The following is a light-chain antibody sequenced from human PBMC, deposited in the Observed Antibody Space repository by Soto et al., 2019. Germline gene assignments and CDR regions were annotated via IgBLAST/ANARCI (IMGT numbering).Light chain of an antibody. V-gene: IGKV1-5*01. CDR2: DAS. CDR1: QSISSW. J-gene: IGKJ1*01. Sequence: DIPMTQSPSTLSASVGDRVTITCRASQSISSWLAWYQQKPGQAPKLLIYDASSLESGVPSRFSGSGSGTEFTLTISSLQPDDFATYYCHFGTFGQGTKVEIK. CDR3: HFGT.